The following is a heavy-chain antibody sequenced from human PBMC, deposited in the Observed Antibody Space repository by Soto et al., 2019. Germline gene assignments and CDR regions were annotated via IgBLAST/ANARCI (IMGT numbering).Heavy chain of an antibody. D-gene: IGHD4-17*01. V-gene: IGHV3-23*01. CDR2: ISGSGGST. CDR3: AKLHLYGDPVDY. J-gene: IGHJ4*02. Sequence: GWSLRLSCAASGVTFSSYAMSWVRQAPGKGLEWVSAISGSGGSTYYADSVKGRFTISRDNPKNTLYLQMNSLRAEDTAVYYCAKLHLYGDPVDYWGQGTLVTVSS. CDR1: GVTFSSYA.